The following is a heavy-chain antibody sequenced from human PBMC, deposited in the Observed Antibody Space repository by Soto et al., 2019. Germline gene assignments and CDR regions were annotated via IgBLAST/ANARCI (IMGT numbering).Heavy chain of an antibody. J-gene: IGHJ5*02. CDR2: IYHSGST. CDR1: GGSISSSNW. CDR3: VASLAASGLNWLDP. V-gene: IGHV4-4*02. D-gene: IGHD6-13*01. Sequence: PSETLSLTCAVSGGSISSSNWWSWVRQPPGKGLEWIGEIYHSGSTNYNPSLKSRVTISVDKSKNQFSLRLTSMPAADTAVYFCVASLAASGLNWLDPWGRGTLVTVSS.